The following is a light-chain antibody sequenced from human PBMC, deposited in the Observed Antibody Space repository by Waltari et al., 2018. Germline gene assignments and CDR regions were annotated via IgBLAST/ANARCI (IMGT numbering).Light chain of an antibody. CDR3: GTWDSSLSAEV. CDR2: DND. J-gene: IGLJ2*01. Sequence: QSVLTQPPSVSAAPRQKVTISCSGDRSNICHNYVSWYQQVSGTAPKLLIYDNDKRPSGIPDRFSGSKSGTSATLDITGLQTGDEADYYCGTWDSSLSAEVFGGGTKLTVL. V-gene: IGLV1-51*01. CDR1: RSNICHNY.